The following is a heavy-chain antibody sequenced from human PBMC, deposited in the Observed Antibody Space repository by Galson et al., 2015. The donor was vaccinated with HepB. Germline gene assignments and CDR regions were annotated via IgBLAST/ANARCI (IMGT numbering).Heavy chain of an antibody. V-gene: IGHV4-59*01. Sequence: SETLSLTCTVSGGSITTYYWSWSRQPPGKGLEWIGFVYYNGIANYNPSLKSRVTISVDTSKNLFSLRLSSVTAADTAVYYCARGGGPYYYYGVDLWGHGTTVTVSS. D-gene: IGHD2-15*01. CDR3: ARGGGPYYYYGVDL. CDR2: VYYNGIA. CDR1: GGSITTYY. J-gene: IGHJ6*02.